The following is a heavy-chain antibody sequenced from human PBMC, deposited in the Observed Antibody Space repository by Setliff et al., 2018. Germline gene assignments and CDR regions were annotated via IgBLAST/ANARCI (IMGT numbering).Heavy chain of an antibody. Sequence: SETLSLTCAVYGGSFSGYYWSWIRQPPGKGLEWIGEINHSGSTNYHPSLKSRVTISVDTSKNQFSLKLSSVTAADTAVYYCARDRGYSYGTGYFDYWGQGTLVTV. CDR1: GGSFSGYY. J-gene: IGHJ4*02. V-gene: IGHV4-34*01. D-gene: IGHD5-18*01. CDR3: ARDRGYSYGTGYFDY. CDR2: INHSGST.